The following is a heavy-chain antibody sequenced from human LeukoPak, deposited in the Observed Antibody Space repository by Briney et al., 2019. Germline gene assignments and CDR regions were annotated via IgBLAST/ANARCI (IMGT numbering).Heavy chain of an antibody. D-gene: IGHD2-15*01. V-gene: IGHV1-18*01. CDR1: GGTFSSYG. Sequence: ASVKVSCKASGGTFSSYGISWVRQAPGQGLEWMGWISAYNGNTNYAQKLQGRVTMTTDTSTSTAYMELRSLRSDDTAVYYCARGSSVETHFDYWGQGTLVTVSS. CDR3: ARGSSVETHFDY. J-gene: IGHJ4*02. CDR2: ISAYNGNT.